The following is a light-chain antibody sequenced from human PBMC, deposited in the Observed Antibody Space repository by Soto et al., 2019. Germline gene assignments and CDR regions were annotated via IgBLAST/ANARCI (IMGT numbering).Light chain of an antibody. J-gene: IGLJ7*01. CDR3: CSYVATNTV. Sequence: QSALTQPASVSGSPGQSITISCTGTSSDVGNYKLVSWYQHHPGKAPKLIIYEGTKRPSGVSNRFSGSKSGNTASLTISGLQAEDEADYYCCSYVATNTVFGGGTQLTVL. CDR2: EGT. V-gene: IGLV2-23*01. CDR1: SSDVGNYKL.